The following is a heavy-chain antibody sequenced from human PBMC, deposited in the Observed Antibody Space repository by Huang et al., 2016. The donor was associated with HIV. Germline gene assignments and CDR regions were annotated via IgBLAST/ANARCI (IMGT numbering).Heavy chain of an antibody. V-gene: IGHV4-34*01. CDR2: INHSGST. CDR1: GGSFSGYS. Sequence: QVQLQQWGAGLLKPSETLSLTCAVYGGSFSGYSWNWIRQSPGKGLEWIGQINHSGSTDYNPCLKSRVTISIDTSKNQFSLKLNSVTAADTAIYYCAREVMISFGGPFDPWGHGNLVTVSS. CDR3: AREVMISFGGPFDP. D-gene: IGHD3-16*01. J-gene: IGHJ5*02.